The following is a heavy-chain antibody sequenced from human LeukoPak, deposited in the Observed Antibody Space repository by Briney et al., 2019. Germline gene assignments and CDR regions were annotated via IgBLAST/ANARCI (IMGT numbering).Heavy chain of an antibody. CDR1: GGSISSYY. CDR3: ARETDVAVAGWDYFDY. J-gene: IGHJ4*02. D-gene: IGHD6-19*01. CDR2: IYYSGST. Sequence: PSETLSLTCAVSGGSISSYYWSWIRQPPGKGLEWIGYIYYSGSTYYNPSLKSRVTISVDTSKNQFSLKLSSVTAADTAVYYCARETDVAVAGWDYFDYWGQGTLVTVSS. V-gene: IGHV4-4*08.